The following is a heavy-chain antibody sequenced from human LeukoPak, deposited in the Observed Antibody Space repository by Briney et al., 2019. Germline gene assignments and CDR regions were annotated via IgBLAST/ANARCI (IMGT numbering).Heavy chain of an antibody. CDR3: ARDTYDFWSGEDY. CDR1: GGSISSSSYY. V-gene: IGHV4-39*07. J-gene: IGHJ4*02. CDR2: IYYSGST. D-gene: IGHD3-3*01. Sequence: SETLSLTCTVSGGSISSSSYYWGWIRQPPGKGLEWIGSIYYSGSTYYNPSLKSRVTISVDTSKNQFSLKLSSVTAADTAVYYCARDTYDFWSGEDYWGQGTLVTVSS.